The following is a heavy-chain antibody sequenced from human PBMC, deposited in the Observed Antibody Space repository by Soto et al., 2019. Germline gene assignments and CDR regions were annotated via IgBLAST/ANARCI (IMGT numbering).Heavy chain of an antibody. V-gene: IGHV4-31*03. CDR2: IYYSGST. CDR1: GGSIISGGYY. D-gene: IGHD3-10*01. CDR3: ARVLLARKITDY. J-gene: IGHJ4*02. Sequence: SETLSLTCTVSGGSIISGGYYWILIRQHPGKGLEWIGYIYYSGSTYYNPSLKSRVTISVDTSKNQFSLKLSSVTAADTAVYYCARVLLARKITDYWGQGTLVTVS.